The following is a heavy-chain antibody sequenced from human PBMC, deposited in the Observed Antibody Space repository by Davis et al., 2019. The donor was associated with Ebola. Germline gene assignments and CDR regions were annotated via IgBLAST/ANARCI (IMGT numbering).Heavy chain of an antibody. J-gene: IGHJ4*02. CDR1: GFPFSGSA. V-gene: IGHV3-73*01. Sequence: GGSLRLSCAASGFPFSGSAIHWVRQASGKGLEWVGRIRSKANSYTTAYAASVKGRFSIPRDESKNTAYLQMNSLKTEDTAVDYCTTRGLVGSTSRLAPFDYWGQGTLVTVSS. D-gene: IGHD2-2*01. CDR2: IRSKANSYTT. CDR3: TTRGLVGSTSRLAPFDY.